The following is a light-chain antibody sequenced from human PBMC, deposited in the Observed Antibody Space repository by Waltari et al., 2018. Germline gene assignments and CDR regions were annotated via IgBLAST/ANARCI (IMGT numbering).Light chain of an antibody. V-gene: IGKV3-15*01. J-gene: IGKJ5*01. CDR3: QQYNNWPPIT. Sequence: EIVMTQSPATLSVSPGERATLSCRASQSVSSNLAWYQHKPGQAPRLLIYGASTRATGIPARCSGSGSGTEFTLTISSLQSEDFAVYYCQQYNNWPPITFGQGTRLEIK. CDR1: QSVSSN. CDR2: GAS.